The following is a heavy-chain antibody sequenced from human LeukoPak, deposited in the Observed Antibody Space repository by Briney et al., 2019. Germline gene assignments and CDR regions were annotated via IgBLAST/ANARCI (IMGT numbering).Heavy chain of an antibody. D-gene: IGHD1-26*01. V-gene: IGHV1-46*01. CDR2: INPSGGST. CDR1: GYTFTSYY. J-gene: IGHJ3*02. CDR3: ARADGWADAFDI. Sequence: RRASVKVSCKASGYTFTSYYMHWVRQAPGQGLEWMGIINPSGGSTSYAQKFQGRVTMTRDMSTSTVYMELSSLRSEDTAVYYCARADGWADAFDIWGQGTMVTVSS.